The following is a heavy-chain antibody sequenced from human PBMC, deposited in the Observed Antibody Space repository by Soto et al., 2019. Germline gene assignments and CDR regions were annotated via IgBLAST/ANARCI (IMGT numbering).Heavy chain of an antibody. J-gene: IGHJ6*02. V-gene: IGHV3-33*01. CDR1: EFTFNNYG. Sequence: QVQLVESGGGVVQPGRSLRLSCAASEFTFNNYGMHWVRHAPGKGLEWLAVIWNDGSNSSYANSVKGRFTISRDNSKNTLYLQMSSLRAEDTAVYYCARRQIHPPTRGSANARGGMDVWGQGTTVTVSS. CDR2: IWNDGSNS. D-gene: IGHD2-2*01. CDR3: ARRQIHPPTRGSANARGGMDV.